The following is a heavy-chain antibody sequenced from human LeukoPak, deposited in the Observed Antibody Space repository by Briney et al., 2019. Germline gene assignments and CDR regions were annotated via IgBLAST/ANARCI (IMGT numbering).Heavy chain of an antibody. V-gene: IGHV3-48*04. CDR1: GFTFSSYS. D-gene: IGHD6-13*01. J-gene: IGHJ4*02. CDR2: ISSSGSAI. Sequence: GGSLRLSCAASGFTFSSYSMNWVRQAPGKGLEWVSYISSSGSAIYYADSVKGRFTISRDNAKNSLYLQMNSLRAEDTAVYYCARGRRRIAAAGATPPAPYFDYWGQGTLVTVSS. CDR3: ARGRRRIAAAGATPPAPYFDY.